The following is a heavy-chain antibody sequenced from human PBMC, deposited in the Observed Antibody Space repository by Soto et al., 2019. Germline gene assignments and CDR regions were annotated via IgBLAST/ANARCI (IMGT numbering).Heavy chain of an antibody. V-gene: IGHV3-23*01. CDR2: ISGSGGGT. Sequence: EVQLLESGGGLVQPGGSLRLSCAASGFTFSNYAMSWVRQAPGKGLEWVSAISGSGGGTYYADSVKGRFTISRDNSKNTLYLQMSSLRVEDTAIYYCAKGAEIALAGRGAFDIWGQGTMVTVSS. D-gene: IGHD6-19*01. CDR1: GFTFSNYA. CDR3: AKGAEIALAGRGAFDI. J-gene: IGHJ3*02.